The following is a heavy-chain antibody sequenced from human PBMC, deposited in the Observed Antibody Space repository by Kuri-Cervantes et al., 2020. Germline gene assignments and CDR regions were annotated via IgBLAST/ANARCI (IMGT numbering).Heavy chain of an antibody. CDR1: GFTFSSYG. CDR3: ARHEYGDFYFDY. V-gene: IGHV3-30*02. D-gene: IGHD4-17*01. J-gene: IGHJ4*02. CDR2: IRYDGSNK. Sequence: GESLKISCAASGFTFSSYGMHWVRQAPGKGLEWVAFIRYDGSNKYYADSVKGRFTISRDNSKNTLYLQMNSLRAEDTAVYYCARHEYGDFYFDYWGQGTLVT.